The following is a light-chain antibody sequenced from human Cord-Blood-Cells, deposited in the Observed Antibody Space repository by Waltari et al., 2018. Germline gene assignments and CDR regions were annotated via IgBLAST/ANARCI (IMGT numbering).Light chain of an antibody. V-gene: IGKV1-39*01. CDR1: QSISSY. CDR2: AAS. Sequence: DIQMTQSPSSLSASGGDSVNITCRASQSISSYLNWYQQKPGKAPKLLIYAASSLQRGVPSRFSGSGSGTDFTLTISSLQPEDFATYYCQQSYSTPWTFGQGTKVEIK. CDR3: QQSYSTPWT. J-gene: IGKJ1*01.